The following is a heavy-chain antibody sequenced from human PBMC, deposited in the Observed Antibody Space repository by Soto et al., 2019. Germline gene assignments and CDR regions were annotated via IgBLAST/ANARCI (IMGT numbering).Heavy chain of an antibody. J-gene: IGHJ6*02. D-gene: IGHD6-13*01. CDR1: GGTFSSYA. CDR3: AERGRIAAAPGDYYYGMDV. Sequence: QVQLVQSGAEVKKPGSSVKVSCKASGGTFSSYAISWVRQAPGQGLEWMGGIIPIFGTANYAQKFQGRVTITADESTSTADMELSRLRSEDTAVYYSAERGRIAAAPGDYYYGMDVWGQGTTVTVSS. CDR2: IIPIFGTA. V-gene: IGHV1-69*01.